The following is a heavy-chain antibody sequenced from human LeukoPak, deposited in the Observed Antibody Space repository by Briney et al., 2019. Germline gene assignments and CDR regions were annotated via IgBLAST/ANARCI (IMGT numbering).Heavy chain of an antibody. V-gene: IGHV1-18*01. CDR2: ISSYNGKT. D-gene: IGHD5-12*01. CDR3: ARDSGYDFDREDY. CDR1: GYTFSGFG. J-gene: IGHJ4*02. Sequence: ASVKVSCKASGYTFSGFGISWVRQAPGQGLEWMGWISSYNGKTDYPKKLQVRVTMTTDTSTSTAYMDLSSLRSEDTAVYYCARDSGYDFDREDYWGQGTLVTVSS.